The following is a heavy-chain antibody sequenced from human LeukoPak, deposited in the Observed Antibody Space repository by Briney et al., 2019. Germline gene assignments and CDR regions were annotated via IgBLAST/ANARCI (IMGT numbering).Heavy chain of an antibody. D-gene: IGHD3-22*01. CDR2: IIPILGIA. J-gene: IGHJ4*02. V-gene: IGHV1-69*04. Sequence: SVKVSCKASGGTFSSYAISWVRQAPGQGLEWMGRIIPILGIANYAQKIQGRVTITADKSTSTAYMELSSLRSEDTAVYYCAREGHYYDSSGKILQIDYFDYWGQGTMVTVSS. CDR3: AREGHYYDSSGKILQIDYFDY. CDR1: GGTFSSYA.